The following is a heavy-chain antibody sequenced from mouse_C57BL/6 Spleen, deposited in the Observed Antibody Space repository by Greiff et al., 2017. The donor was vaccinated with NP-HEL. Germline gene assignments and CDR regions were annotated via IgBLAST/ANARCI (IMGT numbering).Heavy chain of an antibody. CDR1: GYSFTDYN. D-gene: IGHD1-1*01. CDR3: ARRGRWDYVDY. V-gene: IGHV1-39*01. J-gene: IGHJ2*01. CDR2: ITPNYGTT. Sequence: VQLQQSGPELVKPGASVKISCKASGYSFTDYNMNWVKQSHGQGLEWIGVITPNYGTTRYNQKFKGKATLTVDQSSSTAYMQLNSLTSEDSAVYYCARRGRWDYVDYWGQGTTLTVSS.